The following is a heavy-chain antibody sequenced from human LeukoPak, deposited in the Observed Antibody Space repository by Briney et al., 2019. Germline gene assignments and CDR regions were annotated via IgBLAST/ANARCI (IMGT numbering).Heavy chain of an antibody. V-gene: IGHV3-9*01. CDR1: GFTFDDYA. Sequence: GRSLRLSCAASGFTFDDYAMHWVRHAPGKGLEWVSGISWNSGSIGYADSVKGRFTISRDNAKNPLYLQMNSLRAEDTALYYCAKDSSGWSFNWFDPWGQGTLVTVSS. J-gene: IGHJ5*02. CDR3: AKDSSGWSFNWFDP. D-gene: IGHD6-19*01. CDR2: ISWNSGSI.